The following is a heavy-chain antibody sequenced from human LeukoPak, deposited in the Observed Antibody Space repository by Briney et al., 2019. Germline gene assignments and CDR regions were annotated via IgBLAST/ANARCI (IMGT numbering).Heavy chain of an antibody. J-gene: IGHJ1*01. CDR2: IYYSGST. CDR3: ARDSAYFQH. V-gene: IGHV4-59*01. Sequence: SETLSLTCTVSGGSISSYYWSWIRQPPGKGLEWVGYIYYSGSTNYNPSLKSRVTISVDTSKNQFSLKLSSVTAADTAVYYCARDSAYFQHWGQGTLVTVSS. CDR1: GGSISSYY.